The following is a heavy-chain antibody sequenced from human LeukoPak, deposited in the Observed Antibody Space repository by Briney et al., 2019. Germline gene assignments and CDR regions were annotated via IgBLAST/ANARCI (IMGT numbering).Heavy chain of an antibody. CDR2: IFSDGTT. Sequence: GGSLRLSCAASEFNVCSNNMRWVRQAPGKGLECVSVIFSDGTTYYADSVKGRFSISRDNSKNTLYLHMNSLRAEDTAVYYYARESRSWYNWFDPWGQGTLVTVSS. CDR3: ARESRSWYNWFDP. V-gene: IGHV3-53*01. CDR1: EFNVCSNN. J-gene: IGHJ5*02. D-gene: IGHD6-13*01.